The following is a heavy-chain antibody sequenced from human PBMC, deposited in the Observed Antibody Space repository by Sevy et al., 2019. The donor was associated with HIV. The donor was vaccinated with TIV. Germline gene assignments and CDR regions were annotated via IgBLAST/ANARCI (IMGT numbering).Heavy chain of an antibody. D-gene: IGHD6-19*01. V-gene: IGHV3-7*01. CDR1: GFTFSSYW. Sequence: GESLKISCAASGFTFSSYWMSWVRQAPGKGLEWVANIKQDGSEKYYVDSVKGRFTISRDNAKNSLYLQMNSLRAEDTAVYYCARTYSSGWSDSHNFDYWGQGTLVTVSS. J-gene: IGHJ4*02. CDR3: ARTYSSGWSDSHNFDY. CDR2: IKQDGSEK.